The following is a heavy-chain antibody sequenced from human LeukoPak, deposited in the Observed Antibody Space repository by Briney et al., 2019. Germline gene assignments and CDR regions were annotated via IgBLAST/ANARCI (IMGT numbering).Heavy chain of an antibody. CDR2: ISYDGSNK. D-gene: IGHD6-19*01. CDR3: AKDDGPAYSSGWSYDAFDI. V-gene: IGHV3-30*18. J-gene: IGHJ3*02. CDR1: GFIFSDHY. Sequence: PGGSLRLSCAVSGFIFSDHYMDWVRQAPGKGLEWVAVISYDGSNKYYADSVKGRFTISRDNSKNTLYLQMNSLRAEDTAVYYCAKDDGPAYSSGWSYDAFDIWGQETMVTVSS.